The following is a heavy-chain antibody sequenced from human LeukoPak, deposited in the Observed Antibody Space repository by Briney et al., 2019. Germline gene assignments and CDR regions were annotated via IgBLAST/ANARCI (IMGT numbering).Heavy chain of an antibody. D-gene: IGHD4-11*01. J-gene: IGHJ5*02. CDR2: IYNTGGT. Sequence: GGSLRLSCAASGFTISSDYMTWVRQAPGKGLEWVSVIYNTGGTKYADSVRGRFTISRDNSKNTLFLQMNSLRPEDTAVYYCVRAPYSNHNQNWFDPWGQGTLVTVSS. CDR1: GFTISSDY. CDR3: VRAPYSNHNQNWFDP. V-gene: IGHV3-66*01.